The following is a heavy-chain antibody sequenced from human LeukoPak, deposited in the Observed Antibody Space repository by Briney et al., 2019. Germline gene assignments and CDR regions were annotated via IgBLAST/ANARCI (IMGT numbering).Heavy chain of an antibody. D-gene: IGHD2-21*02. J-gene: IGHJ4*02. Sequence: GGSLRHSCAASGFTFSSYGMSWVRQAPGKGLEWVSAISGSGGSTYYADSVKGRFTISRDNSKNTVDLQMNNLRVDDTTIYYCAKDHANTPVVTNWGQGILVSVSS. CDR3: AKDHANTPVVTN. V-gene: IGHV3-23*01. CDR2: ISGSGGST. CDR1: GFTFSSYG.